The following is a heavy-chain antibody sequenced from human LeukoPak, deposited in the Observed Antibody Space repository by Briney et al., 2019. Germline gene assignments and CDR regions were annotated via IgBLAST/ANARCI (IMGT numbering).Heavy chain of an antibody. Sequence: AAVKVSFKASGYTFTSYYMHWVRQAPGQGLEGMGLINPSGGSTSFAQRFQGRVTMTRDTSTSTVYMELSSLRSEDTAVYYYARDCFDRSGYYVWPHYYYYYMDVWGKGTTVTISS. CDR1: GYTFTSYY. CDR2: INPSGGST. CDR3: ARDCFDRSGYYVWPHYYYYYMDV. V-gene: IGHV1-46*01. D-gene: IGHD3-22*01. J-gene: IGHJ6*03.